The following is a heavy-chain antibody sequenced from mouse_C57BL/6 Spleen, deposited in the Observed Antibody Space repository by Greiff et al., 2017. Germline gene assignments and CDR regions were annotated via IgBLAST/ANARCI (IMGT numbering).Heavy chain of an antibody. CDR1: GYAFSSSW. D-gene: IGHD3-3*01. CDR3: ARQGTGGPWFAY. V-gene: IGHV1-82*01. J-gene: IGHJ3*01. CDR2: IYPGDGDT. Sequence: VQLQQSGPELVKPGASVKISCKASGYAFSSSWMNWVKQRPGKGLEWIGRIYPGDGDTNYNGKFKGKATLTADKSSSTAYMQLSSLTSEDSAVYFCARQGTGGPWFAYWGQGTGHCLC.